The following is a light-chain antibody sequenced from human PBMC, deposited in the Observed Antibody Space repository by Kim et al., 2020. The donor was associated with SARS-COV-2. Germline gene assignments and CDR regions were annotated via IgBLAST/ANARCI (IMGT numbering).Light chain of an antibody. Sequence: LEQTIRMTCQGASLRNYYASCNQQRPGPAPVLVIYGNNCRPSGIPDRFSSSSSGDTASFTITGAQAEDEADYYCNCRDIIWYQWVFGGGNQLTVL. CDR3: NCRDIIWYQWV. V-gene: IGLV3-19*01. CDR2: GNN. J-gene: IGLJ3*02. CDR1: SLRNYY.